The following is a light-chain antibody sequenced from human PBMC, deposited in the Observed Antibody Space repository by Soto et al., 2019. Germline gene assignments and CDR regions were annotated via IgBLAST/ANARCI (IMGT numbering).Light chain of an antibody. V-gene: IGKV1-6*01. J-gene: IGKJ1*01. CDR2: SAS. CDR1: QGIRRD. CDR3: LQVFNFPRT. Sequence: AIQMTQSPSSLSASVGDTVTITCRASQGIRRDLSWYQQKPGEAPKLLIYSASDLQGAVPSRFRGSGSGTDFTLTISSLQPEDSATYYCLQVFNFPRTFGQGTKVEV.